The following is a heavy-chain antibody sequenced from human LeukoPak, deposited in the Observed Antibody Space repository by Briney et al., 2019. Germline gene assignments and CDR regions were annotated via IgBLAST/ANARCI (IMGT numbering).Heavy chain of an antibody. CDR2: ISWNSGSI. V-gene: IGHV3-9*03. CDR1: GFTFDDYA. Sequence: RSLRLSCAASGFTFDDYAMHWVRQAPGKGLEWVSGISWNSGSIDYADSVKGRFTISRDNAKNSLYLQMNSLRAEDMALYYCAKDKSMGGGGSSFDYWGQGTLVTVSS. CDR3: AKDKSMGGGGSSFDY. J-gene: IGHJ4*02. D-gene: IGHD1-26*01.